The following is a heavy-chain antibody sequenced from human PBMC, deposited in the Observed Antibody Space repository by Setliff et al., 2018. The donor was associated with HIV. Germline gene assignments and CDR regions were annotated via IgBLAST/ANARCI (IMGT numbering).Heavy chain of an antibody. J-gene: IGHJ4*02. CDR2: INEDGSQK. D-gene: IGHD3-10*02. Sequence: PGGSLRLSCAASGFTSSTYWMSWVRQAPGKGLEWGANINEDGSQKYYVDSVKGRFTISRDNAKKSLYLQMNSLRAVDMAVYYCARSHDYVDDRRLDYWGQGTLVTVSS. V-gene: IGHV3-7*05. CDR1: GFTSSTYW. CDR3: ARSHDYVDDRRLDY.